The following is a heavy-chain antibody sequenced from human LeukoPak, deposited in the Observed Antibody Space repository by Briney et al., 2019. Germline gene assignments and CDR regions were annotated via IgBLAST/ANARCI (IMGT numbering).Heavy chain of an antibody. CDR2: MNPNSGNT. D-gene: IGHD6-6*01. V-gene: IGHV1-8*03. Sequence: ASVKVSCKASGYTFTSYDINWVRQATGQGLEWMGWMNPNSGNTGYAQKFQGRVTITRNTSISTAYMGLSSLRSEDTAVYYCARAVSSAPDFDYWGQGTLVTVSS. J-gene: IGHJ4*02. CDR3: ARAVSSAPDFDY. CDR1: GYTFTSYD.